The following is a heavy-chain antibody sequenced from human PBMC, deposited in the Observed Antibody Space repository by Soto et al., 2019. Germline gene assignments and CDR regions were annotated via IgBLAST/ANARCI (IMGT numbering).Heavy chain of an antibody. CDR2: ISGSGGST. CDR3: ASGIGEGFFRGMDV. CDR1: GFTFSSYA. J-gene: IGHJ6*02. Sequence: GGSLRLSCAASGFTFSSYAMSWVRQAPGKGLEWVSAISGSGGSTYYADSVKGRFTISRDNSKNTLYLQMNSLRAEDTAVYYCASGIGEGFFRGMDVWGQGTTVTVSS. V-gene: IGHV3-23*01. D-gene: IGHD3-10*01.